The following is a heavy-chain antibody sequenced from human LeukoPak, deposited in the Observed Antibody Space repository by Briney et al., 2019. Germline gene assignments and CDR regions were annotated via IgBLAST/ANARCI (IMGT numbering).Heavy chain of an antibody. J-gene: IGHJ4*02. CDR3: ARTTSFTASGYDY. CDR1: GYTFTQHH. Sequence: APLTGSRKGSGYTFTQHHIKLVRPAPGQRGWWMGWMNPNNGDSGYAQKFQGRVTITRDTSISTSYMELRSLRSDDTAVYFCARTTSFTASGYDYWGQGTLVTVSS. V-gene: IGHV1-8*03. CDR2: MNPNNGDS. D-gene: IGHD6-25*01.